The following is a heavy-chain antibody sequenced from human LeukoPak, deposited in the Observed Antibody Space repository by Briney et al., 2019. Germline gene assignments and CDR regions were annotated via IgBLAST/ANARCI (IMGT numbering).Heavy chain of an antibody. CDR2: ISPFNGNT. Sequence: ASVKVSCKASGYTFTSYGISWVRQAPGQGLEWMGWISPFNGNTNYAQKVQGRVTMTTDTSTSTVYMELRSLRSDDTAVYYCARDPDIVVVAAALRHYGLDVWGQGTTVTVSS. CDR3: ARDPDIVVVAAALRHYGLDV. V-gene: IGHV1-18*01. D-gene: IGHD2-15*01. J-gene: IGHJ6*02. CDR1: GYTFTSYG.